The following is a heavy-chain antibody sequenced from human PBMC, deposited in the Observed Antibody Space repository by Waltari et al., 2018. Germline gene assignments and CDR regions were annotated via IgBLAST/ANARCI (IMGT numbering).Heavy chain of an antibody. Sequence: EVQLVQSGAEVKKPGATVKISCKASGYTFTDYYMHWVQQAPGKGLEWMGRVDPEDGETIYAEKVQGRVTITADTSTDTAYMELSSLRSEDTAVYYCAPGPYSSSSYFDYWGQGTLVTVSS. V-gene: IGHV1-69-2*01. CDR3: APGPYSSSSYFDY. CDR1: GYTFTDYY. J-gene: IGHJ4*02. D-gene: IGHD6-6*01. CDR2: VDPEDGET.